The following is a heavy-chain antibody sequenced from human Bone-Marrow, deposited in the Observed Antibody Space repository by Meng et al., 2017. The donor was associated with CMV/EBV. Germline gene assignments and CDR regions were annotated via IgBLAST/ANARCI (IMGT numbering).Heavy chain of an antibody. CDR1: GGSFSGYY. CDR3: ARVPLHY. CDR2: INHSGIT. J-gene: IGHJ4*02. Sequence: SETLSLTCAVYGGSFSGYYWSWIRQPPGKGLEWIGEINHSGITNYNASLKSRVTISVDTSKKQFSLKLSSVTAADTAVYYCARVPLHYWGQGPRVTSSS. V-gene: IGHV4-34*01.